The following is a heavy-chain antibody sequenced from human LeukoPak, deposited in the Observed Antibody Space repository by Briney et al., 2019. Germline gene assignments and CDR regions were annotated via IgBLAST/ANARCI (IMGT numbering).Heavy chain of an antibody. CDR1: GFTFTTYA. J-gene: IGHJ4*02. V-gene: IGHV3-23*01. D-gene: IGHD2-2*02. CDR3: AKTLRAAPAIRAFDC. Sequence: GGSLRLSCAASGFTFTTYAMTWVRQAPGKGLEWVSTISSSGGSTYYADSVKGRFTISRDNSKNTLYLQMNSLRPEDTAVYYCAKTLRAAPAIRAFDCWGQGTLVTVSS. CDR2: ISSSGGST.